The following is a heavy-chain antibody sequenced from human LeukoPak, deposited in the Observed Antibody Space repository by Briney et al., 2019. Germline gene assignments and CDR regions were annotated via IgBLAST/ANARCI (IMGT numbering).Heavy chain of an antibody. D-gene: IGHD3-22*01. J-gene: IGHJ4*02. CDR1: GYRFTSQW. V-gene: IGHV5-51*01. Sequence: GESLKISCKSSGYRFTSQWIGWVRQMPGKGLEWMGVIYPGDSDTRYSPSFQGQVTISADKSISTAYLQWSSLKASDTAVYYCTRLADYDSSGYVGVFDYWGQGTLVTVSS. CDR2: IYPGDSDT. CDR3: TRLADYDSSGYVGVFDY.